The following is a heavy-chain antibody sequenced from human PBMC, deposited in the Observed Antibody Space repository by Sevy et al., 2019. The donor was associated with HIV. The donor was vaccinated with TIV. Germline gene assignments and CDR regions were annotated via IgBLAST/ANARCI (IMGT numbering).Heavy chain of an antibody. J-gene: IGHJ6*02. V-gene: IGHV7-4-1*02. CDR3: ARRSRGIVVVPAAQHYYGMDD. CDR2: INTNTGNP. CDR1: GYTFISYG. Sequence: ASVKVSCKASGYTFISYGMNWVRQAPGQGLEWMGWINTNTGNPTYAQGFTGRFVFSLDTSINAAYLQISSLKAEDSAVYYCARRSRGIVVVPAAQHYYGMDDWGQGTTVTVSS. D-gene: IGHD2-2*01.